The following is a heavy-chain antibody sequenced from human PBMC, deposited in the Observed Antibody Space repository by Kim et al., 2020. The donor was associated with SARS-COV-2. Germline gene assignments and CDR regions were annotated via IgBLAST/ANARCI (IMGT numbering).Heavy chain of an antibody. CDR2: ISGSGGST. Sequence: GGSLRLSCAASGFTFSSYAMSWVRQAPGKGLEWVSAISGSGGSTYYADSVKGRFTISRDNSKNTLYLQMNSLRADDTAVYYCAKDRRPPHYFDYWGQGTLVTVSS. CDR1: GFTFSSYA. CDR3: AKDRRPPHYFDY. J-gene: IGHJ4*02. D-gene: IGHD1-1*01. V-gene: IGHV3-23*01.